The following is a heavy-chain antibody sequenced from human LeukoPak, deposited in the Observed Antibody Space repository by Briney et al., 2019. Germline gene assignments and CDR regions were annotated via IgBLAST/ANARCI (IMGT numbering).Heavy chain of an antibody. J-gene: IGHJ4*02. CDR2: INHSGST. CDR1: GGSFSGYY. Sequence: SETLSLTCAVYGGSFSGYYWSCIRQPPGKGLEWIGEINHSGSTNYNPSLKSRVTISVDTSKNQFSLKLSSVTAADTAVYYCARLGGNQQLGPFDYWGQGTLVTVSS. D-gene: IGHD6-6*01. V-gene: IGHV4-34*01. CDR3: ARLGGNQQLGPFDY.